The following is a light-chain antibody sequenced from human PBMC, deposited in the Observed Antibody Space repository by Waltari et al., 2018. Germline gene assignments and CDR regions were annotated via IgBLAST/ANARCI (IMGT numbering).Light chain of an antibody. CDR1: SSDGDEYKL. CDR3: TTYPDTNTPVV. Sequence: QSALTQPASVSGSPGQSVPISCTGVSSDGDEYKLVSWFRQHPGKVPKLILFDVINRPSDISNRFSGYKSGNTAYLTISRLQADDEADYYCTTYPDTNTPVVFGGGTKVTV. J-gene: IGLJ2*01. V-gene: IGLV2-14*03. CDR2: DVI.